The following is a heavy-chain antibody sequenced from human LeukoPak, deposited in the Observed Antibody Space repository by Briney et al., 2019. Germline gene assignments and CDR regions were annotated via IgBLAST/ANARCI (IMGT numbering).Heavy chain of an antibody. D-gene: IGHD6-19*01. J-gene: IGHJ6*03. CDR2: IYYSGST. CDR3: ARQFDPGSSGWYYYYYYMDV. Sequence: SETLSLTCTVSGGSISSSSYYWGWIRQPPGKGLEWIGSIYYSGSTYYNPSLKNRVTISVDTSKNQFSLKLSSVTAADTAVYYCARQFDPGSSGWYYYYYYMDVWGKGTTVTISS. CDR1: GGSISSSSYY. V-gene: IGHV4-39*01.